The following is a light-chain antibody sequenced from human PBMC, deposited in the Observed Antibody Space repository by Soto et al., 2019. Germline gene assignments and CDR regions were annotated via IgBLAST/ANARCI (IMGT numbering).Light chain of an antibody. Sequence: QSALTQPRSVSGSPGQSVTISCTGTSSDVAGYNFVSWYPQHPGKAPKLMIYDVSKRPSGVPDRFSGSKSGYTASLTISGLQAEDEADYYCCSYAGSYNYVFGTGTKVTVL. CDR2: DVS. V-gene: IGLV2-11*01. CDR1: SSDVAGYNF. CDR3: CSYAGSYNYV. J-gene: IGLJ1*01.